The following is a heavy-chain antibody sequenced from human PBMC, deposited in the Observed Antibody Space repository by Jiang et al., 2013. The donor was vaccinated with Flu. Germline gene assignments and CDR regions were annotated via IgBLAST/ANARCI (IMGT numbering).Heavy chain of an antibody. D-gene: IGHD3-22*01. CDR2: TRNKANSYTT. Sequence: GLVQPGGSLRLSCAASGFTFSDHYMDWVRQAPGKGLEWVGRTRNKANSYTTEYAASVKGRFTISRDDSKNSLYLQMNSLKTEDTAVYYCARVVVGYYDSSGYYDYWGQGTLVTVSS. J-gene: IGHJ4*02. V-gene: IGHV3-72*01. CDR1: GFTFSDHY. CDR3: ARVVVGYYDSSGYYDY.